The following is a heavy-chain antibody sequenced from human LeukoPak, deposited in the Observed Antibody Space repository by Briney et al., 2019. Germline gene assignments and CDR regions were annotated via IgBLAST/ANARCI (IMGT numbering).Heavy chain of an antibody. CDR3: AKDDAWLQYND. D-gene: IGHD5-24*01. V-gene: IGHV3-23*01. CDR1: GFTFSRYG. CDR2: IRGSGGST. J-gene: IGHJ4*02. Sequence: GGSLSLSCEASGFTFSRYGMSWVRQAPGKGLEWVSAIRGSGGSTYYADSVKGRFTISRDNSKNTLYLQMNSLRAEDTAVYYCAKDDAWLQYNDWGQGTLVTVSS.